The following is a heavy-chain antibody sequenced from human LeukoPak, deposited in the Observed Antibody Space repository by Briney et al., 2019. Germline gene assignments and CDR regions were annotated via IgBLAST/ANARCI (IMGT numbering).Heavy chain of an antibody. CDR2: IIPIFGTA. CDR3: ARGRPGYSSSWYKYWFDP. D-gene: IGHD6-13*01. Sequence: ASVKVSSKASGGTFSSYAISWVRQAPGQGLEWMGGIIPIFGTANYAQKFQGRVTITTDESTSTAYMELSNLRSEDTAVYYCARGRPGYSSSWYKYWFDPWGQGTLVTVSS. V-gene: IGHV1-69*05. CDR1: GGTFSSYA. J-gene: IGHJ5*02.